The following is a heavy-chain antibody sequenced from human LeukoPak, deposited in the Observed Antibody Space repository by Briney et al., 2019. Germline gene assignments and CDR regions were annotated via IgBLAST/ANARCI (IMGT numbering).Heavy chain of an antibody. CDR3: ARVGIAAPPDWWFDP. V-gene: IGHV3-21*01. CDR2: ISSSSSYI. CDR1: GFTFSSYS. D-gene: IGHD6-6*01. J-gene: IGHJ5*02. Sequence: PGGSLRLSCAASGFTFSSYSMNWVRQAPGKGLEWVSSISSSSSYIYYADSVKGRFTISRDNAKNSLYLQMNSLRAEDTAVYYCARVGIAAPPDWWFDPWGQGTLVTVSS.